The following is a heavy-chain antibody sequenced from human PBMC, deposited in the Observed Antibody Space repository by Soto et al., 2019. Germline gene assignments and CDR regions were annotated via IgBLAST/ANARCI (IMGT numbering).Heavy chain of an antibody. D-gene: IGHD5-18*01. Sequence: ASVKVSCKASGYTFTSYGTSWVRQAPGQGLEWMGWISAYNGNTNYAQKLQGRVTMTRDTSTSTVYMELSSLRSEDTAVYYCARGGTWIQLRYFDYWGQGTLVTVSS. CDR2: ISAYNGNT. V-gene: IGHV1-18*01. CDR3: ARGGTWIQLRYFDY. CDR1: GYTFTSYG. J-gene: IGHJ4*02.